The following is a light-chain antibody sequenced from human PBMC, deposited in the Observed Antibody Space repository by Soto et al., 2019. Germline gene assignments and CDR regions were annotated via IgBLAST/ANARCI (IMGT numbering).Light chain of an antibody. J-gene: IGKJ4*01. CDR1: QSVSSW. CDR2: GAS. Sequence: DIQMTQSPCTLSSSLGEGVTLTCRASQSVSSWLGWYQQKPGKAPNLLIYGASSLESGVPSRFSGSGSGTEFTLTISSLEPDDFAAYYCQQYTGYPFTFGRGTRVDIK. V-gene: IGKV1-5*01. CDR3: QQYTGYPFT.